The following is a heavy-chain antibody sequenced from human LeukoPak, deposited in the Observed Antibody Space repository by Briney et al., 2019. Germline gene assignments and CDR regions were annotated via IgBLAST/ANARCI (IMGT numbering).Heavy chain of an antibody. V-gene: IGHV1-8*01. CDR1: GYTFTSYD. CDR2: MNPNSGNT. Sequence: ASVKVSCKASGYTFTSYDINWVRQATGQGLEWMGWMNPNSGNTGYAQKFQGRVTMTKNTSISTAYMELSRLRSADTAVYYCARGSRYGSGSYCGYWGQGTLVTVSS. CDR3: ARGSRYGSGSYCGY. D-gene: IGHD3-10*01. J-gene: IGHJ4*02.